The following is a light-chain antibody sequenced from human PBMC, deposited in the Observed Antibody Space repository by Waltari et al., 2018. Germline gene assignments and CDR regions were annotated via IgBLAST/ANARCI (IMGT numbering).Light chain of an antibody. CDR1: QSVSSN. CDR2: GAS. J-gene: IGKJ2*01. Sequence: IVMTQSPATLSVSPGERATPSSRASQSVSSNLAWYQQKPGQAPRLLIYGASNRATGIPDRFSGSASGTDFTLTISSLESEDFAVYHCQQYGSLPYTFGQGTKLEIK. V-gene: IGKV3D-15*01. CDR3: QQYGSLPYT.